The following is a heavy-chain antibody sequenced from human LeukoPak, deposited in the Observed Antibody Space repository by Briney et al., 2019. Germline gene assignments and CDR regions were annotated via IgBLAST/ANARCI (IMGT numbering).Heavy chain of an antibody. J-gene: IGHJ4*02. CDR2: IYYSGST. Sequence: SETLSLTCTVSGGSISSSIYYWCWIRQPPGKGLEWIGSIYYSGSTHYNPSLKSRVIISVDTFKNQFSLKLSSVTAADTAVYYCARNHTHEGYGYYFDYWGQGTLITVSS. CDR3: ARNHTHEGYGYYFDY. V-gene: IGHV4-39*01. D-gene: IGHD5-18*01. CDR1: GGSISSSIYY.